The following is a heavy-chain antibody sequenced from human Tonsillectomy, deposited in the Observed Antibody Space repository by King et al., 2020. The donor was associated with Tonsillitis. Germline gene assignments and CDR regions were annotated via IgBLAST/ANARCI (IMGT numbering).Heavy chain of an antibody. CDR2: IYYSGST. Sequence: VQLQESGPGLVKPSETLSLTCTVSGDSITSSSSSWGWIRQPPGKGLEWIGTIYYSGSTYYNPSLKSRVTISVDTSKNQFSLNLSSVTAADTAVYYCASSDYVLYSYGMAVWGHGTTVTVSS. CDR3: ASSDYVLYSYGMAV. D-gene: IGHD4-17*01. J-gene: IGHJ6*02. CDR1: GDSITSSSSS. V-gene: IGHV4-39*01.